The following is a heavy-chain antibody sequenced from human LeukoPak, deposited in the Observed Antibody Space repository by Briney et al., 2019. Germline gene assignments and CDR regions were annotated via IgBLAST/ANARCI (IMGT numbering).Heavy chain of an antibody. CDR1: GGTFSSYA. Sequence: SVKVSCKASGGTFSSYAISWVRQAPGQGLEWMGRIIPIFGTANYAQKFQGRVMITTDESTSTAYMELSSLRSEDTAVYYCARGRDGYNSGELDYWGQGTLVTVSS. CDR3: ARGRDGYNSGELDY. J-gene: IGHJ4*02. V-gene: IGHV1-69*05. D-gene: IGHD5-24*01. CDR2: IIPIFGTA.